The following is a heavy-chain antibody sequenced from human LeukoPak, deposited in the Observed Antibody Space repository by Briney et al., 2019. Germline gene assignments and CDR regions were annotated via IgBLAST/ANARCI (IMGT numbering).Heavy chain of an antibody. CDR1: GFTFSNYA. CDR3: AKEIYGGARETFDS. Sequence: GGSLRLSCAASGFTFSNYAMSWVRQAPGKGLEWVSAISGNDGSTYYADSAKGRFTISRDDSKNTLYLEMSSLRAEDTAIFYCAKEIYGGARETFDSWGQGTLVTVSS. CDR2: ISGNDGST. D-gene: IGHD4-23*01. V-gene: IGHV3-23*01. J-gene: IGHJ4*02.